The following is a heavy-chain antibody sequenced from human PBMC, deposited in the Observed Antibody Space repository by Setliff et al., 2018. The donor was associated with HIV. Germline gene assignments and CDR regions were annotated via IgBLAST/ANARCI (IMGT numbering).Heavy chain of an antibody. Sequence: PSETLSLTCSVSGGSIRSGSYFWSWIRQPVGKGLEWIGHVFATGPTNYNPSLKSRITISADTSKNQLSLNLSSVTAADTAVYYCARAAYSGTYLWEPATDLWGRGTLVTVSS. CDR3: ARAAYSGTYLWEPATDL. V-gene: IGHV4-61*09. CDR2: VFATGPT. D-gene: IGHD1-26*01. CDR1: GGSIRSGSYF. J-gene: IGHJ2*01.